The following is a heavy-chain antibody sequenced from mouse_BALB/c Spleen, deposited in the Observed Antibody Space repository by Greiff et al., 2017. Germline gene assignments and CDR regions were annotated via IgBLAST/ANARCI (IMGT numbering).Heavy chain of an antibody. CDR2: ISCYNGAT. D-gene: IGHD5-2*01. V-gene: IGHV1S34*01. CDR3: AESNKVSPARNY. Sequence: LVKTGASVKISCKASGYSFTGYYMHWVKQSHGKSLEWIGYISCYNGATSYNQKFKGKATFTVDTSSSTAYMQFNSLTSKDSAVYYCAESNKVSPARNYGGKETSVPVSS. CDR1: GYSFTGYY. J-gene: IGHJ4*01.